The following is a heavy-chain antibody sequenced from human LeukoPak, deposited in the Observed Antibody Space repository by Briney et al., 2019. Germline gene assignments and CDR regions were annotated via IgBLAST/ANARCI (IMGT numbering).Heavy chain of an antibody. CDR2: INAGTGNT. D-gene: IGHD5-24*01. CDR3: ASATRGVYGMDV. V-gene: IGHV1-3*01. CDR1: GYTFTSYA. Sequence: ASVKVSCKASGYTFTSYAMHCVRQAPGHRREWMGWINAGTGNTKYSQKFQGRVTITRDTSASTAYMELSSLRSEDTAVYYCASATRGVYGMDVWGKGTTVTVSS. J-gene: IGHJ6*04.